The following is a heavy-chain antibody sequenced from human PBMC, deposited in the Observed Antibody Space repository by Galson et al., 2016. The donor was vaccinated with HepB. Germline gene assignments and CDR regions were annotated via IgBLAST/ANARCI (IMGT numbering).Heavy chain of an antibody. Sequence: QSGAEVKKPGESLKISCSTSGYNFATYWIGWVRQVSGKGLEWMGVIYPGDSDTRYSPSFQGQVTISADKSVNTTYLELTSLKASDTALYYCARASRSYYNWCNPWGQGTLVTVSS. CDR2: IYPGDSDT. CDR1: GYNFATYW. J-gene: IGHJ5*02. V-gene: IGHV5-51*01. CDR3: ARASRSYYNWCNP. D-gene: IGHD3-10*01.